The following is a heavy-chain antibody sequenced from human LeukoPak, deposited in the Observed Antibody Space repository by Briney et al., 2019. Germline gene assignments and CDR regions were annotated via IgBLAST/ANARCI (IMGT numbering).Heavy chain of an antibody. CDR1: GFTFSSYA. CDR3: AKDDGSVVVPLSVDY. J-gene: IGHJ4*02. Sequence: GGSPRLSCAASGFTFSSYAMSWVRQAPGKGLEWVSAISGSGGSTYYADSVKGRFTISRDNSKNTLYLQMNSLRAEDTAVYYCAKDDGSVVVPLSVDYWGQGTLVTVSS. CDR2: ISGSGGST. V-gene: IGHV3-23*01. D-gene: IGHD2-2*01.